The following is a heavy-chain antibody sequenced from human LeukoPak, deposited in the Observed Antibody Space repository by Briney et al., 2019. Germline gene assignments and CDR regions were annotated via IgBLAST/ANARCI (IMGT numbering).Heavy chain of an antibody. Sequence: GGSLRLSCAASTFTFSSYAMNWVRQAPGKGLEWVSSISSSSSYIYYADSVKGRFTISRDNAKNSLYLQMNSLRAEDTAVYYCARDDEIRPAAAFDYWGQGTLVTVSS. J-gene: IGHJ4*02. D-gene: IGHD2-2*01. CDR2: ISSSSSYI. CDR3: ARDDEIRPAAAFDY. V-gene: IGHV3-21*01. CDR1: TFTFSSYA.